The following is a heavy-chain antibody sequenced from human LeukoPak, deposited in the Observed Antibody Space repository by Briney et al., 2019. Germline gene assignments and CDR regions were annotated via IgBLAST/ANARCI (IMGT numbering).Heavy chain of an antibody. D-gene: IGHD6-13*01. Sequence: PGGSLRLSCAASGFTFSSYGMHWVRQAPGKGLEWVAFIRYDGSNKYYADSVKGRFTIFRDNSKNTLYLQMNSLRAEDTAVYYCAKGYEQLPRRAFDIWGQGTMVTVSS. CDR2: IRYDGSNK. CDR3: AKGYEQLPRRAFDI. V-gene: IGHV3-30*02. CDR1: GFTFSSYG. J-gene: IGHJ3*02.